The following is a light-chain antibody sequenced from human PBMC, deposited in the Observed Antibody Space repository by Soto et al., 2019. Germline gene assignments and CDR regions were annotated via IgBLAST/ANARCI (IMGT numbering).Light chain of an antibody. CDR1: SGVNVDTYR. V-gene: IGLV5-45*03. CDR3: MIWHNSAWV. J-gene: IGLJ3*02. Sequence: QSVLTQPSSLSASPGASASLSCTLRSGVNVDTYRIYWHQQKPGSPPQYLLRYKSDSDKQQGSGVPSRFSGSKDASANAGILLISGLQSEDEADYYCMIWHNSAWVFGGGTKLTVL. CDR2: YKSDSDK.